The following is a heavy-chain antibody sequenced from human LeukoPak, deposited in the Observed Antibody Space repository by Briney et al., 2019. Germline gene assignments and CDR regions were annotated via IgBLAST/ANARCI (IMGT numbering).Heavy chain of an antibody. CDR3: ARSWAVAGTNNWFDP. Sequence: ASETLSLTCTVSGGSISSYYWSWIRQPPGKGLEWIGYIYYSGSTNYNPSLKSRVTISVDTSKNQFSLKLSSVTAADTAVYYCARSWAVAGTNNWFDPWGQGTLVTVSS. CDR1: GGSISSYY. CDR2: IYYSGST. D-gene: IGHD6-19*01. V-gene: IGHV4-59*01. J-gene: IGHJ5*02.